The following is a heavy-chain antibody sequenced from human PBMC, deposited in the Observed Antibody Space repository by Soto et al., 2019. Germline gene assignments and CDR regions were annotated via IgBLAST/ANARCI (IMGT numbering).Heavy chain of an antibody. J-gene: IGHJ5*02. CDR1: GFAFSCYG. V-gene: IGHV3-30*18. CDR3: AKDGGAWIQLWLPSGYWFDP. CDR2: ISYDGSNK. Sequence: GGSLRLSCAAAGFAFSCYGMHWVRQAPGKGLEWVAVISYDGSNKYCADSVKGRFTISRDNSKNTLYLQMNSLRAEDTAVYYCAKDGGAWIQLWLPSGYWFDPWGQGTLVTVSS. D-gene: IGHD5-18*01.